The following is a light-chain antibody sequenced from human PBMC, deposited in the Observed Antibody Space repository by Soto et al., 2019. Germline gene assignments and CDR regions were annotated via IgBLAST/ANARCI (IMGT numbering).Light chain of an antibody. CDR1: SSNIGTNY. CDR2: TNN. J-gene: IGLJ2*01. CDR3: AAWDDRLSGPV. V-gene: IGLV1-47*02. Sequence: QSVLTQPPSASGTPGQRVTISCSGSSSNIGTNYIYWYQQIPGTAPTIVIYTNNQRPSGVTDRFSGSKSGTSASLAISGLRSEDEAVYYCAAWDDRLSGPVFGGGTKLTVL.